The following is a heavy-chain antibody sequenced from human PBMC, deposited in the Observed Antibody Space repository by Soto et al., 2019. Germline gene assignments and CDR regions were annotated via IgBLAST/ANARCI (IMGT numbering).Heavy chain of an antibody. CDR1: GYTFTSYG. V-gene: IGHV1-18*01. D-gene: IGHD2-15*01. CDR3: ARAVCRRGGSCKYYFDY. J-gene: IGHJ4*02. Sequence: QVQLVQSGAEVKKPGASVKVSCKASGYTFTSYGISWVRQAPGQGLEWMGWISAYNGNTNYAQKLQGRVTMTTDTSXSXAYMELRSLRSDDTAVYYCARAVCRRGGSCKYYFDYWGQGTLVTVSS. CDR2: ISAYNGNT.